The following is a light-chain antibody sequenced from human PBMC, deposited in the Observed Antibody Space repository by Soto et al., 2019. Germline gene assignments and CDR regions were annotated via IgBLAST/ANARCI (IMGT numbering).Light chain of an antibody. J-gene: IGKJ3*01. V-gene: IGKV1-39*01. CDR3: QQSYSTPFT. CDR2: AAS. Sequence: DIQMTQSPSSLSASVGDRVTITCRASQSISSYLNWYQQKPGKAPKLLIYAASSLQSGVPSRFSGSGPGTDFTLTISSLQPEDFATYYCQQSYSTPFTFGPGTKADIQ. CDR1: QSISSY.